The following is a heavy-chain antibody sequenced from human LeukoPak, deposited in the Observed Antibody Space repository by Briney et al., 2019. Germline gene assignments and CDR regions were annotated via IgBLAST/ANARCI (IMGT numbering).Heavy chain of an antibody. CDR1: GGSISSHY. Sequence: PSETLSLTCTVSGGSISSHYWSWIRQPPGKGLEWVGYIYYSGSTNYNPSLKSRVTISINTSKNQFSLKLNSVTAADTAVNYCARDWIPRRFDPWGQGALVTVSS. J-gene: IGHJ5*02. CDR3: ARDWIPRRFDP. V-gene: IGHV4-59*11. D-gene: IGHD5-18*01. CDR2: IYYSGST.